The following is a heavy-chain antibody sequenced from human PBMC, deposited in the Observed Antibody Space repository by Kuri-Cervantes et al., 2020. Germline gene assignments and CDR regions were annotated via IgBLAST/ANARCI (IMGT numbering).Heavy chain of an antibody. V-gene: IGHV3-74*03. CDR1: GFTFSVFW. Sequence: GESLKISCAASGFTFSVFWMHWVRQVPGKGLVWVSRINGDGSDRQYAESVKGRFTISRDNSKNTLYLQMNSLRAEDTAVYYCAKDPSSPYGDYDYFDYWGQGTLVTVSS. D-gene: IGHD4-17*01. J-gene: IGHJ4*02. CDR2: INGDGSDR. CDR3: AKDPSSPYGDYDYFDY.